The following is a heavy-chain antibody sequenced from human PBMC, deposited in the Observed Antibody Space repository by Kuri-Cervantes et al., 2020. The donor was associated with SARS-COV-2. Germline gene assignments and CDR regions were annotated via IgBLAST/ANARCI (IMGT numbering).Heavy chain of an antibody. Sequence: ASVKVSCKASGYTFTSYGISWARQAPGQGLEWMGWISVYNGNTNSAQKLQGRVTMTRNTSISTAYMELSSLRSEDTAVYYCARGLLGPDYDFWSGYRNNWFDPWGQGTLVTVSS. CDR2: ISVYNGNT. CDR3: ARGLLGPDYDFWSGYRNNWFDP. D-gene: IGHD3-3*01. J-gene: IGHJ5*02. V-gene: IGHV1-18*01. CDR1: GYTFTSYG.